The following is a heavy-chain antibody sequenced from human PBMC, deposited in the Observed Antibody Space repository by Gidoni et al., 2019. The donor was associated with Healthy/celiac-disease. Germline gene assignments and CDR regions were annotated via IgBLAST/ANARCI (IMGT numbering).Heavy chain of an antibody. CDR1: GLTFSSYA. CDR3: AKRAVAGTLGY. CDR2: IRGSGGST. Sequence: EVQLLESGGGLVQPGGSLRLSCAASGLTFSSYAMSWVRQAPGKGVEWVSAIRGSGGSTYYADSVKGRFTISRDNSKNTLYLQMNSLRAEDTAVYYCAKRAVAGTLGYWGQGTLVTVSS. D-gene: IGHD6-19*01. V-gene: IGHV3-23*01. J-gene: IGHJ4*02.